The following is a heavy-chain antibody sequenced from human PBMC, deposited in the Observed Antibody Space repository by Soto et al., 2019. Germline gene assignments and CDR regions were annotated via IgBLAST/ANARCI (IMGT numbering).Heavy chain of an antibody. CDR2: IYYTGST. CDR1: GDSISSGTHY. V-gene: IGHV4-30-4*01. J-gene: IGHJ5*02. D-gene: IGHD6-13*01. Sequence: SETLSLTCTVSGDSISSGTHYWSWIRQVPGKGLEWIGYIYYTGSTYYAPSLKSRVSMSVVTAKNHFSLKLTSVTAADTAVYYCARSPPSGIAAANWFGPWGPGGLVTVSS. CDR3: ARSPPSGIAAANWFGP.